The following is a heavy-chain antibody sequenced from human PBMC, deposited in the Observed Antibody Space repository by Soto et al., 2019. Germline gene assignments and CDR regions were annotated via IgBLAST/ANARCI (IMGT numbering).Heavy chain of an antibody. CDR3: AKVYYYGSGIDYWYFDL. CDR2: ISWNSGSI. CDR1: GFTFDDYA. D-gene: IGHD3-10*01. Sequence: GGSLRLSCAASGFTFDDYAMHWVRQAPGKGLEWVSGISWNSGSIGYADSVKGRFTISRDNAKNSLYLQMNSLRAEDTALYYCAKVYYYGSGIDYWYFDLWGRGTLVTVSS. J-gene: IGHJ2*01. V-gene: IGHV3-9*01.